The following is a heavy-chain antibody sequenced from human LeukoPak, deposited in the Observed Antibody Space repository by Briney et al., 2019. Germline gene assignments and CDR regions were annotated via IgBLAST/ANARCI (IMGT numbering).Heavy chain of an antibody. CDR3: AKGQLYPPHDAFDI. J-gene: IGHJ3*02. CDR1: GFTFSSYG. Sequence: GGSLRLSCAASGFTFSSYGMHWVRQAPGKGLEWVAFIRYDGSNKYYADSVKGRFTISRDNSKNTLYLQMNSLRAEDTAVYYCAKGQLYPPHDAFDIWGQGTMVTVSS. D-gene: IGHD1-1*01. CDR2: IRYDGSNK. V-gene: IGHV3-30*02.